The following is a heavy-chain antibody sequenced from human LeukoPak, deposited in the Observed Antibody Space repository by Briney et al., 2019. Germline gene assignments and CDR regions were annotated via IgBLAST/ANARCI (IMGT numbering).Heavy chain of an antibody. J-gene: IGHJ4*02. CDR3: ARQGYGYVYFDF. D-gene: IGHD5-18*01. Sequence: SGPTLVKPTETLTLTCTFSGFSLDSTAVGVGWVRQPPGKALEWLALIYGSDDKRYMPSLQNRLTITKDTSKNLVVLTMANVDPVDTATCYCARQGYGYVYFDFWGRGILVTVSS. CDR2: IYGSDDK. CDR1: GFSLDSTAVG. V-gene: IGHV2-5*01.